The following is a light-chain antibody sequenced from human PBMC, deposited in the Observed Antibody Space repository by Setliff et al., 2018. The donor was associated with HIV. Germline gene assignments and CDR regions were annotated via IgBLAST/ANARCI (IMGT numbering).Light chain of an antibody. Sequence: QSVLTQPPSMSAAPGQKVTISCSGSSSNIGNNYVSWYQQLPGTAPKPLIYDNDKRPSGIPDRFSGSKSGTSATLGITGLQTGDEADYYCGTWGSSLSAGVFGGGTKVTVL. V-gene: IGLV1-51*01. CDR1: SSNIGNNY. CDR3: GTWGSSLSAGV. CDR2: DND. J-gene: IGLJ2*01.